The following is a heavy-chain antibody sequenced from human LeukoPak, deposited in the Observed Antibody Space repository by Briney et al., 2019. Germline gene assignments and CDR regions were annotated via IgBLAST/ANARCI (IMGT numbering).Heavy chain of an antibody. CDR3: ARHRLPRRIGYYMDV. D-gene: IGHD2/OR15-2a*01. J-gene: IGHJ6*03. V-gene: IGHV5-51*01. CDR1: GYSFTSNW. Sequence: GESLKISCKGSGYSFTSNWIGWVRQMPGKGLEWMGIIYPGDSDTRYSPSFQGQVTISADKSISTAYLQWSSLKASDTAMYYCARHRLPRRIGYYMDVWGKGTTVTVSS. CDR2: IYPGDSDT.